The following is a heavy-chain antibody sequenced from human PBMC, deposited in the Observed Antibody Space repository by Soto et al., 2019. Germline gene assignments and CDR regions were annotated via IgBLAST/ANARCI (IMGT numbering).Heavy chain of an antibody. D-gene: IGHD6-13*01. CDR3: ARSRWYGDYYFDY. V-gene: IGHV3-30-3*01. CDR1: GFTFSSYA. Sequence: GGSLRLSCAASGFTFSSYAMHWVRQAPGKGLEWVAVISYDGSNKYYADSVKGRFTISRDNSKNTLYLQMNSLRAEDTAVYYCARSRWYGDYYFDYWGQGTLVTVSS. J-gene: IGHJ4*02. CDR2: ISYDGSNK.